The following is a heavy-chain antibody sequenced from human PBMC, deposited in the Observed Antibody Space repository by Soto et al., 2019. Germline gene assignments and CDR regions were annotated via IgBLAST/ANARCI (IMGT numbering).Heavy chain of an antibody. V-gene: IGHV4-34*01. D-gene: IGHD1-26*01. J-gene: IGHJ4*02. CDR1: GGSLSGYY. CDR3: ARHHVRGRTIAGAAEF. Sequence: SETLSLTCAVYGGSLSGYYWSWIRQPPGKALEWIGEFNHSGDTNYSPSLKSRVTISVDTSKNQLFLNLSSVTAADTAMYYCARHHVRGRTIAGAAEFWGQGTLVTVSS. CDR2: FNHSGDT.